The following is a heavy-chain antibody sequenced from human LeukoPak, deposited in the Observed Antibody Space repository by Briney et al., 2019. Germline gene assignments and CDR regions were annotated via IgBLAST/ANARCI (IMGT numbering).Heavy chain of an antibody. D-gene: IGHD1-1*01. Sequence: GRSLRLSCAASGFTFDDYAMHWVRQAPGKGLEWVSGISWNSGSIGYADSVKGRFTISRDNAKNSLYLQMNSLRAEDTALYYCAKDIGHYWNDGSDYWGQGTLVTVSS. V-gene: IGHV3-9*01. CDR1: GFTFDDYA. CDR2: ISWNSGSI. CDR3: AKDIGHYWNDGSDY. J-gene: IGHJ4*02.